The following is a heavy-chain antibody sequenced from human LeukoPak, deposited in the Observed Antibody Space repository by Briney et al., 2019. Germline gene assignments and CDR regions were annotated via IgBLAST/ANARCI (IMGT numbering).Heavy chain of an antibody. V-gene: IGHV4-61*02. CDR2: IYTSGST. CDR3: ARGYDLKRFDP. Sequence: SQTLSLTCTVSGGSISSGSYYWSWIRQPAGKGLEWIGRIYTSGSTNYNPSLKSRVTISVDTSKNQFSLKLSSVTAADTAVYYCARGYDLKRFDPWGQGTLVTVSS. D-gene: IGHD1-1*01. J-gene: IGHJ5*02. CDR1: GGSISSGSYY.